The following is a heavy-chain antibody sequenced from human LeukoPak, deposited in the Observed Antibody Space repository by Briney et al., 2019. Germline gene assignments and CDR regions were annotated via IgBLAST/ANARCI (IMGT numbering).Heavy chain of an antibody. D-gene: IGHD4-23*01. Sequence: GGSLRLSCAASGFTVSSNYMSWVRQAPGKGLEWVSVIYSGGSTYYADSVKGRFTISRDNSKNTLYLQMNSLRAEDTAVYYCARDPDGGNSGTWGQGTLVAVSS. CDR2: IYSGGST. CDR1: GFTVSSNY. J-gene: IGHJ4*02. CDR3: ARDPDGGNSGT. V-gene: IGHV3-53*01.